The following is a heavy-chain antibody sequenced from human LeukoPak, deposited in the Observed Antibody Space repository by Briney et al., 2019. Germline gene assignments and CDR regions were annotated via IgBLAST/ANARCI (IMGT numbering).Heavy chain of an antibody. J-gene: IGHJ5*02. CDR3: ARASSTRSWFDP. D-gene: IGHD2-2*01. V-gene: IGHV1-8*01. CDR1: VYTFTSYD. Sequence: ASVKVSCKASVYTFTSYDINWVRQATGQGLEWMGWMNPNSGNTGYAQKFQGRVTMTRNTSISTAYMELSSLRSEDTAVYYCARASSTRSWFDPWGQGTLVTVSS. CDR2: MNPNSGNT.